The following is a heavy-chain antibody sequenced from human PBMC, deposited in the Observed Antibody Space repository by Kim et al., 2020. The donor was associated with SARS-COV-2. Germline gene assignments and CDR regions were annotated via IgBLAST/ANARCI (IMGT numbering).Heavy chain of an antibody. CDR2: ISGSGGST. CDR3: AKAIFVAAAGPPYYGMDV. Sequence: GGSLRLSCAASGFTFSSYAMSWVRQAPGKGLEWVSAISGSGGSTYYADSVKGRFTISRDNSKNTLYLQMNSLRAEDTAVYYCAKAIFVAAAGPPYYGMDVWGQGTTVTVSS. D-gene: IGHD6-13*01. CDR1: GFTFSSYA. J-gene: IGHJ6*02. V-gene: IGHV3-23*01.